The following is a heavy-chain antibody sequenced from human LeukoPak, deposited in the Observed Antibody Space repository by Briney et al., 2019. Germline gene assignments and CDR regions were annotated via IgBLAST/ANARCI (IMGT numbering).Heavy chain of an antibody. J-gene: IGHJ1*01. D-gene: IGHD3-16*01. CDR3: ARSGDYLGAEYFQH. Sequence: PGGSLRLSCAATGFTFSSYAMHWVRQAPGKGLEWVAVISYDGSNKYYADSVKGRFTISRDNSKNTLYLRMNSLRAEDTAVYYCARSGDYLGAEYFQHWGQGTLVTVSS. CDR1: GFTFSSYA. CDR2: ISYDGSNK. V-gene: IGHV3-30-3*01.